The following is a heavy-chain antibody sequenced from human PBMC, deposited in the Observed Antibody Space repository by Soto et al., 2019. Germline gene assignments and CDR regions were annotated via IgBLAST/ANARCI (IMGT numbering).Heavy chain of an antibody. V-gene: IGHV1-18*04. D-gene: IGHD3-9*01. CDR1: GYPFIKYG. J-gene: IGHJ5*02. CDR2: IKVDSGYT. CDR3: ATSYDTGFDP. Sequence: QLQLVQSAAEGKKPGASVRVSCKAYGYPFIKYGISWIRQAPEQGLEWMGWIKVDSGYTNYAQKFQGRVTMTADTSSDPAFMELRSLGLDDTAVYFCATSYDTGFDPWGQGTLVSVSS.